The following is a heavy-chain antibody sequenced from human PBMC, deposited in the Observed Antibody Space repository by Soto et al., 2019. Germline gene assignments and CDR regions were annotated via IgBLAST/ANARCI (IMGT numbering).Heavy chain of an antibody. D-gene: IGHD3-10*01. Sequence: QVQLQQWGAGLLKPSETLSLTCAVYGGSFSGYYWNWIRQHPGKGLEWIGEINHSGSTNYNPSLKSRVTISLDTSKNQFSLKLSSMTAADTAVYYCARGYGRNCDYWGQGTLVTVSS. V-gene: IGHV4-34*01. J-gene: IGHJ4*02. CDR2: INHSGST. CDR1: GGSFSGYY. CDR3: ARGYGRNCDY.